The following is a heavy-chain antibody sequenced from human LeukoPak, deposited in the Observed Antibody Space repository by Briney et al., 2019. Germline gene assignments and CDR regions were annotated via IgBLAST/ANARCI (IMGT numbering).Heavy chain of an antibody. CDR3: ARGVPVTGYCSGGSCLYFDY. Sequence: SETLSLTCTVSGGSISSGGYYWSWIRQHPGKGLEWIGYIYYSGSTYYNPSLKSRVTISVDTSKNQLSLKLSSVTAADTAVYYCARGVPVTGYCSGGSCLYFDYWGQGTLVTVSS. CDR2: IYYSGST. V-gene: IGHV4-31*03. CDR1: GGSISSGGYY. D-gene: IGHD2-15*01. J-gene: IGHJ4*02.